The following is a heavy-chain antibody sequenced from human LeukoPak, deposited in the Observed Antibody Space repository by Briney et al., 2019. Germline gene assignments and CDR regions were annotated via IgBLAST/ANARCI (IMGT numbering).Heavy chain of an antibody. J-gene: IGHJ4*02. D-gene: IGHD3-16*02. CDR2: ISISSSYI. CDR3: ARGGRYTETDY. CDR1: GFTFSSYS. V-gene: IGHV3-21*01. Sequence: GGSLRLSCAASGFTFSSYSMNWVRQAPGKGLEWVSSISISSSYIYYADSVKGRFTISRDNAKNSLYLQMNTLRAEDTAVYYCARGGRYTETDYWGQGTLVTVSS.